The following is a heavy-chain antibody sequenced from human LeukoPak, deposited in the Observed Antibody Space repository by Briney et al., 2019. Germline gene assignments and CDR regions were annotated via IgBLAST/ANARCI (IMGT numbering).Heavy chain of an antibody. V-gene: IGHV3-11*01. CDR2: ITESGGTE. CDR3: ARPPEGYSYGFYFGH. J-gene: IGHJ4*02. Sequence: AGGSLRLSCVGSAFTFSEYSMSWIRQAPGRELEWISSITESGGTEYYADSVKGRFSISRDNAKSALYLQMNSLRAEDTAVYYCARPPEGYSYGFYFGHWGQGAPAIVSS. CDR1: AFTFSEYS. D-gene: IGHD5-18*01.